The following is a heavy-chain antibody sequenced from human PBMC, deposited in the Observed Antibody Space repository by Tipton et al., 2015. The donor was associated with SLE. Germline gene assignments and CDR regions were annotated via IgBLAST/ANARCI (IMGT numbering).Heavy chain of an antibody. V-gene: IGHV3-66*01. J-gene: IGHJ4*02. CDR3: ARDRVSGWFHFDY. Sequence: SLRLSCAASGFTVSSNYMSWVRQAPGKGLELVSIIYSGGSTYYADSVKGRFTISRDNSKNTLYLQMNSLRAEDTAVYYCARDRVSGWFHFDYWGQGTLVTVPS. CDR2: IYSGGST. D-gene: IGHD6-19*01. CDR1: GFTVSSNY.